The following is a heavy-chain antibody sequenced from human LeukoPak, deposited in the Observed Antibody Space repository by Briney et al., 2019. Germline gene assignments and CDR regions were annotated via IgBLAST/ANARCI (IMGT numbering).Heavy chain of an antibody. CDR2: INHSGST. Sequence: PSETLSLTCAVYGGSFSGYYWSWIRQPPGKGLEWIGEINHSGSTNYNPSLKSRVTISVDTSKNQFSLKLSSATAADTAVYYCARVRPYYYDSSGPPVDWGQGTLVTVSS. CDR3: ARVRPYYYDSSGPPVD. CDR1: GGSFSGYY. J-gene: IGHJ4*02. D-gene: IGHD3-22*01. V-gene: IGHV4-34*01.